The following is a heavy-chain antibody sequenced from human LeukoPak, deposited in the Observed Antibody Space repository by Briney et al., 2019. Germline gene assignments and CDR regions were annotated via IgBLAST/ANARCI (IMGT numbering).Heavy chain of an antibody. V-gene: IGHV3-7*01. CDR3: TRDRSRAEDD. CDR2: INQGGSDK. CDR1: GFTFSVHW. D-gene: IGHD1-14*01. Sequence: GGSLRLSCAASGFTFSVHWMSWVRQAPGKGLEWVANINQGGSDKCYVDSVKGRFTISRDNANNLLYLQMNSLRGEDTAVYYCTRDRSRAEDDWGQGTLVTVSS. J-gene: IGHJ4*02.